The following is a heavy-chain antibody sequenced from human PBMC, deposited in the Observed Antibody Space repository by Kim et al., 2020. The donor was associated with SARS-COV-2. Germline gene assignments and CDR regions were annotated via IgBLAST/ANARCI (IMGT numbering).Heavy chain of an antibody. D-gene: IGHD3-22*01. CDR2: IKQDGSER. Sequence: GGSLRLSCAASGFTFSRYWMSWVRQAPGKGLEWVANIKQDGSERYYVDSVKGRFTISRDNAKNSVYLQMNSLRADDTAMYYCATSKYYYDSRPGWFGPGGQGTLVTVSS. V-gene: IGHV3-7*03. CDR3: ATSKYYYDSRPGWFGP. CDR1: GFTFSRYW. J-gene: IGHJ5*02.